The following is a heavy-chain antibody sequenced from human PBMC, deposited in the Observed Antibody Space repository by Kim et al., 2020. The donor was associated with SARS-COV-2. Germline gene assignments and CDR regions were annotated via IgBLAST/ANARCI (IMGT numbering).Heavy chain of an antibody. D-gene: IGHD3-3*02. CDR3: SRAFFTGDNWFDP. Sequence: TIYAQRFQGRITMTRDTSTSTVNMELTFLKSEDTAFYYCSRAFFTGDNWFDPWGQGTLVTVSS. CDR2: T. J-gene: IGHJ5*02. V-gene: IGHV1-46*01.